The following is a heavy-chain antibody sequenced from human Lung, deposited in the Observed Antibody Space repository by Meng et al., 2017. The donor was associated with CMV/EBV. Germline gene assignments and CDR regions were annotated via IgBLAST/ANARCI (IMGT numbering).Heavy chain of an antibody. CDR2: ISVSSTVM. J-gene: IGHJ6*02. CDR1: GFTFRDHY. V-gene: IGHV3-11*01. CDR3: ARGRGRGRGIISTGMDV. D-gene: IGHD3-10*01. Sequence: GGSXRLXCAASGFTFRDHYMSWIRQAPGKGLEWISYISVSSTVMYYADSVKGRFTISRDDAMSSPYLQMDSLRAEDSALYYCARGRGRGRGIISTGMDVWXQGTTVTVSS.